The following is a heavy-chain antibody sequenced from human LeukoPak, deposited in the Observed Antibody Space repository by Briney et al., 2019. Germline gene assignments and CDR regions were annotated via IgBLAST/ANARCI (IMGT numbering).Heavy chain of an antibody. CDR2: INHSGST. Sequence: PSETLSLTCAVYGGSFSGYHWSWIRQPPGKGLEWIGEINHSGSTNYNPSLKSRVTISVDTSKNQFSLKLSSVTAAGTAVYYCARGTGYYGSGSYAYYMDVWGKGTTVTVSS. CDR1: GGSFSGYH. V-gene: IGHV4-34*01. J-gene: IGHJ6*03. CDR3: ARGTGYYGSGSYAYYMDV. D-gene: IGHD3-10*01.